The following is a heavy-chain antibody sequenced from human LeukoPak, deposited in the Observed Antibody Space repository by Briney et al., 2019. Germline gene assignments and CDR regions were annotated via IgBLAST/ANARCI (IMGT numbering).Heavy chain of an antibody. Sequence: PSETLSLTCTVSGGSISSGSYYWSWIRQPAGKGLEWIGRIYTSGSTNYNPSLKSRVTISVGTSKNQFSLKLSSVTAADTAVYYCARHHPGGYDILTDYYTSLGFVFDYWGQGTLVTVSS. CDR2: IYTSGST. CDR1: GGSISSGSYY. CDR3: ARHHPGGYDILTDYYTSLGFVFDY. V-gene: IGHV4-61*02. J-gene: IGHJ4*02. D-gene: IGHD3-9*01.